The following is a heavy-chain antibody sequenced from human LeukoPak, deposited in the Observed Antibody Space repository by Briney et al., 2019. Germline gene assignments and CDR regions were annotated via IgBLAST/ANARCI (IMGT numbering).Heavy chain of an antibody. Sequence: SETLSLTCAVYGGSFSGYYWSWIRQPPGKGLDWLGEINHSGSTNYNPSLKSRVTISVDPSKNQFSLKLSSVTAADTAVYYCARGRGIQLWPYYYYGMDVWGQGTTVTVSS. V-gene: IGHV4-34*01. D-gene: IGHD5-18*01. CDR3: ARGRGIQLWPYYYYGMDV. J-gene: IGHJ6*02. CDR2: INHSGST. CDR1: GGSFSGYY.